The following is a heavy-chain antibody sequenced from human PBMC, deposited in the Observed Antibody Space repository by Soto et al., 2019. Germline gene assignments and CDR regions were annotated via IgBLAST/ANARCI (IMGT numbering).Heavy chain of an antibody. V-gene: IGHV1-24*01. CDR1: GYTLTELS. J-gene: IGHJ6*02. D-gene: IGHD4-4*01. Sequence: GASVKVSCKASGYTLTELSMHWVRQAPGKGLEWMGGFDPEDGETIYAQKFQGRVTMTEDTSTDTAYMELSSLRSEDTAVYYCATCRGTVTTIYYYGMDVWGQGTTVTVSS. CDR2: FDPEDGET. CDR3: ATCRGTVTTIYYYGMDV.